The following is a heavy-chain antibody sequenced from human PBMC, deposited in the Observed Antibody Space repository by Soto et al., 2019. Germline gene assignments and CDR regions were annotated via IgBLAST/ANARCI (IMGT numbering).Heavy chain of an antibody. J-gene: IGHJ4*02. V-gene: IGHV1-69*01. Sequence: QAQLVQSGAEVKHPGSSVKVSCKASGGTFSSYAISWVRQAPGQGLEWMGGIIPISGTTNYAQKFRDRVTVTADESTSTAYMELSSLRSDDTAVYYCAREGTTLIATTASDYWGQGTLVTVSS. CDR2: IIPISGTT. D-gene: IGHD3-22*01. CDR3: AREGTTLIATTASDY. CDR1: GGTFSSYA.